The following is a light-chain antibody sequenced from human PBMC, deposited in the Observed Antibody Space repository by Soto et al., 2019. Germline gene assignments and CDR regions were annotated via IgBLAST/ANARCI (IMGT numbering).Light chain of an antibody. V-gene: IGLV1-40*01. J-gene: IGLJ3*02. CDR1: SSNIGAGYD. CDR3: AAWDDRLRGWV. Sequence: QSVLTQPPSVSGAPGQRVTISCTGSSSNIGAGYDVHWYQQLPGTAPKLLIYGNSNRPSGVPDRFSGSKSGTSASLAITGLQAEDEADYYCAAWDDRLRGWVFGGGTKLTVL. CDR2: GNS.